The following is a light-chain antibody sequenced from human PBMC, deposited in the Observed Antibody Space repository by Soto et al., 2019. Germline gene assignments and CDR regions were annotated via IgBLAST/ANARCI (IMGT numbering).Light chain of an antibody. J-gene: IGLJ2*01. CDR2: DVT. V-gene: IGLV2-14*03. Sequence: QSALTQPASVSGSLGQSVTISCTGTSSDIGGYRYVSWYQQRPGKAPKLMIHDVTNRPSGVSDRFSGSKSGNTASLTISGLQAEDEADYYCTSYTSDSSVIFGGGTKVTVL. CDR1: SSDIGGYRY. CDR3: TSYTSDSSVI.